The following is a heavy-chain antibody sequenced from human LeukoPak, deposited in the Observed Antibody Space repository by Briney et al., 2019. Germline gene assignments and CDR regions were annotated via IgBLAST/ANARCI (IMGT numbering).Heavy chain of an antibody. V-gene: IGHV3-74*01. CDR2: INSDGSST. D-gene: IGHD4-23*01. Sequence: GGSLRLSCAASGFTFSSYWMHWVRQAPGKGLVWVSRINSDGSSTSYADSVKGRFTISRDNAKNTLYLQMNSLRAEATAVYYCARADGGNSYYYYGMDVWGQGTTVTVSS. J-gene: IGHJ6*02. CDR3: ARADGGNSYYYYGMDV. CDR1: GFTFSSYW.